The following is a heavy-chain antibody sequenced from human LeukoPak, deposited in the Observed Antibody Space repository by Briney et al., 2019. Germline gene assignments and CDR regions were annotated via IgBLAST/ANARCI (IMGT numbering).Heavy chain of an antibody. V-gene: IGHV3-74*01. CDR2: INSDGSST. CDR3: AKSRLQTYYYDSISGY. Sequence: GGSLRLSCAASGFTFSSYAMSWVRQAPGKGLVWVSRINSDGSSTSYADSVKGRFTISRDNAKNTLYLQMNSLRAEDTAVYYCAKSRLQTYYYDSISGYWGQGTLVTVSS. D-gene: IGHD3-22*01. CDR1: GFTFSSYA. J-gene: IGHJ4*02.